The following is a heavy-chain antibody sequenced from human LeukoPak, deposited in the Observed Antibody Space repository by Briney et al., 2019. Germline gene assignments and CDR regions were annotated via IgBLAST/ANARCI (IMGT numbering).Heavy chain of an antibody. D-gene: IGHD3-16*01. CDR3: ARGAFGDSDAFDF. CDR1: GGTFSSYA. J-gene: IGHJ3*01. Sequence: SVKVSCKASGGTFSSYAISWVRQAPGQGLEWMGRIIPILGIANYAQKFQGRVTITADKSTSTAYMELSSLRSEDTAVYYCARGAFGDSDAFDFWGQGTLVTVSS. CDR2: IIPILGIA. V-gene: IGHV1-69*04.